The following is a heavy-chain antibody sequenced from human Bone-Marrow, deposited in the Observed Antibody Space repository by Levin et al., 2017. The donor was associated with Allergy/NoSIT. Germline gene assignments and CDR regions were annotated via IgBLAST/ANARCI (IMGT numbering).Heavy chain of an antibody. CDR1: AITFTSYA. D-gene: IGHD3-16*01. V-gene: IGHV3-33*03. CDR2: VWPDGSNT. Sequence: HPGESLKISCTASAITFTSYAVHWVRQAPGKGLEWVAIVWPDGSNTYFQDSVKGRFAISRDNSKDTVHLQMDNLRADDTAVYSCACSGSYPYGGFDFWGQGTLVTVSS. CDR3: ACSGSYPYGGFDF. J-gene: IGHJ4*02.